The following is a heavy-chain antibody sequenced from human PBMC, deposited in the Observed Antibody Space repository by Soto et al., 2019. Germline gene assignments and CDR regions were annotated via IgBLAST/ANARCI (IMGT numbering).Heavy chain of an antibody. Sequence: HPGGSLRLSCAASGFTFSSYAMSWVRQAPGKGLEWVSVISGSGSSTYYANSVKGRFTISRDSSKNTLYLQMSSLRAEDTAVYYCAKRRYYYDSSGYDYWGQGTLVTVSS. CDR1: GFTFSSYA. V-gene: IGHV3-23*01. CDR3: AKRRYYYDSSGYDY. J-gene: IGHJ4*02. D-gene: IGHD3-22*01. CDR2: ISGSGSST.